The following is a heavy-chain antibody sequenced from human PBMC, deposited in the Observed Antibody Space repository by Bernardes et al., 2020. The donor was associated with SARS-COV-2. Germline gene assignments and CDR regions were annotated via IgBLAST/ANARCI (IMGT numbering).Heavy chain of an antibody. J-gene: IGHJ4*02. D-gene: IGHD2-2*01. CDR1: GFTFGNYA. Sequence: GWSLRLSCAASGFTFGNYAMNWVRQAPGPGLEWVSIISTGGETTYYADSVKGRFTISRDNSKNTLYLQVNSLRAEDTAVYYCAKGLGGTVPTSRYSDYWGQGTLVTVSS. CDR3: AKGLGGTVPTSRYSDY. V-gene: IGHV3-23*01. CDR2: ISTGGETT.